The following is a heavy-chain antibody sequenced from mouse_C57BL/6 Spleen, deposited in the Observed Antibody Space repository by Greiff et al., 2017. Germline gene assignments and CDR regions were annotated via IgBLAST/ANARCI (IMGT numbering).Heavy chain of an antibody. CDR3: ARPNGDQAWLAY. CDR1: GYTFTSYW. Sequence: VKLQQPGAELVRPGSSVKLSCKASGYTFTSYWMEWVKQRPGQGLEWIGNIYPSDSGTHYNQKVKDKATLTVDKSSSTAYMQLSSLTSEDSAVYYGARPNGDQAWLAYWGQGTLVTVSA. J-gene: IGHJ3*01. CDR2: IYPSDSGT. D-gene: IGHD4-1*01. V-gene: IGHV1-61*01.